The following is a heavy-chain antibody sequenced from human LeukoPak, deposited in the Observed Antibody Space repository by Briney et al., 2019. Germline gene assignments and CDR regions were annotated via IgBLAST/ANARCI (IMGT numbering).Heavy chain of an antibody. Sequence: PGGSLRLSCAASGFTFSSYSMNWVRQAPGKGLEWVSSISSSSSYIYYADSLKGRFTISRDNAKNSLYLQMNSLRAEDTAVYYCARDRNGDYYDSSGYSPWGQGTLVTVSS. CDR2: ISSSSSYI. CDR1: GFTFSSYS. V-gene: IGHV3-21*01. D-gene: IGHD3-22*01. J-gene: IGHJ4*02. CDR3: ARDRNGDYYDSSGYSP.